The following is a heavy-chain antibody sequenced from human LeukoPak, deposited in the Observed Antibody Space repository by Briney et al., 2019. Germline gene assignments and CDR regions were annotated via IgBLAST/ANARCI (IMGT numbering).Heavy chain of an antibody. CDR2: INPNSGGT. CDR1: GYTCTGYY. V-gene: IGHV1-2*02. J-gene: IGHJ5*02. CDR3: ARDYYGSGDNWFDP. Sequence: ASVKVSCKASGYTCTGYYMHWVRQAPGQGLEWMGWINPNSGGTNYAQKFQGRVTMTRDTSISTAYMELSRLRSDDTAVYYCARDYYGSGDNWFDPWGQGTLVTVSS. D-gene: IGHD3-10*01.